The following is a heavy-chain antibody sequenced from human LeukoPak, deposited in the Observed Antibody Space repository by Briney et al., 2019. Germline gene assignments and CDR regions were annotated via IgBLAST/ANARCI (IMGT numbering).Heavy chain of an antibody. CDR3: AKDLDSSGWYPGRTFDY. J-gene: IGHJ4*02. CDR2: ISGSGGST. D-gene: IGHD6-13*01. CDR1: GFTFSSYA. V-gene: IGHV3-23*01. Sequence: GGSLRLSCAASGFTFSSYAMSWVRQAPGKGLEWVSAISGSGGSTYYADSVKGRFTISRDNSKKTLYLQMNSLRAEDAAVYYCAKDLDSSGWYPGRTFDYWGQGTLVTVSS.